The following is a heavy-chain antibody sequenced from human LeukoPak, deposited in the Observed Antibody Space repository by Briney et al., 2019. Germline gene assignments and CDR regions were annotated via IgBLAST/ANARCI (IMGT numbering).Heavy chain of an antibody. CDR2: ISAGGSST. CDR3: ARVGFEY. CDR1: GFSFSSYA. J-gene: IGHJ4*02. V-gene: IGHV3-23*01. Sequence: PGGSLRLSCAASGFSFSSYAMNWVRQAPGKGLEWVSTISAGGSSTYYAVSVMGRFTISRDNAKNTLYLQMNRLRAEDTAVYYCARVGFEYWGRGTLVTVSS.